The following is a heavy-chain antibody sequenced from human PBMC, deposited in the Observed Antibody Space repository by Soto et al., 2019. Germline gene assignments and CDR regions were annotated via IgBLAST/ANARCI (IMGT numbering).Heavy chain of an antibody. CDR1: GYSFTSYW. J-gene: IGHJ4*02. D-gene: IGHD2-15*01. CDR3: ARHVGFSGGPCYIDC. CDR2: IYPGDSDT. Sequence: GESLKISCKGSGYSFTSYWIGWVRQMPGKGLEWMGIIYPGDSDTRYSPSFQGQVTISADKSISTAYLQWSSLKASDTAMYYCARHVGFSGGPCYIDCWGRGPLVSVSS. V-gene: IGHV5-51*01.